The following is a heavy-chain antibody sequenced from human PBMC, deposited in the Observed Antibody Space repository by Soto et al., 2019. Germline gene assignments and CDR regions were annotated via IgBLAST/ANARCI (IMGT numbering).Heavy chain of an antibody. CDR1: GYSFTTYG. D-gene: IGHD3-3*01. Sequence: GASVKVSCKTSGYSFTTYGISWVRQAPGQGLEWIGWISTHNGDTEFAQNFQGRVTMTTDTSTTTAYMELNSLRAEDTAVYYCARLRLNYDFWSGYSVPYYGMDVWGQGTTVTVSS. J-gene: IGHJ6*02. CDR2: ISTHNGDT. V-gene: IGHV1-18*01. CDR3: ARLRLNYDFWSGYSVPYYGMDV.